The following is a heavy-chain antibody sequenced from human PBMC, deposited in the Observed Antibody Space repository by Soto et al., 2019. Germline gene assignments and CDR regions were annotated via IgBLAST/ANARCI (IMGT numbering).Heavy chain of an antibody. CDR1: GCSFSTYG. V-gene: IGHV3-30*18. Sequence: PGGSLRLSCAASGCSFSTYGMHWVRQAPGKGVERVAVISYEGSNKYYADSAKGRLTISRDNSKNTVYRQMNSLRAEETAVYYCAKNPTPHCGSNIWFDPWGQGTLVTVSS. D-gene: IGHD3-10*01. CDR2: ISYEGSNK. J-gene: IGHJ5*02. CDR3: AKNPTPHCGSNIWFDP.